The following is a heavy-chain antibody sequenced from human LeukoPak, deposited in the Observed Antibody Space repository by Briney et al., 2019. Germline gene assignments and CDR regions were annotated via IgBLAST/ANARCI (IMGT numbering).Heavy chain of an antibody. D-gene: IGHD2-2*01. CDR1: GFTFSSLA. Sequence: GGSLRLSCAASGFTFSSLAMSWVRHAPGEGLEWVSAISGSGGRTYYAHPVKHRFTISRDNSKKTLYLQKTSLRAEDTAVYYCAKIRIVVVPAAPVYWGEGTLVTVSS. CDR2: ISGSGGRT. CDR3: AKIRIVVVPAAPVY. V-gene: IGHV3-23*01. J-gene: IGHJ4*02.